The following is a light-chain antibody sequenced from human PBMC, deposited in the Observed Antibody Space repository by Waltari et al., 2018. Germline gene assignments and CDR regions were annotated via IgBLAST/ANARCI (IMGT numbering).Light chain of an antibody. CDR2: DDI. Sequence: FILTQPLSVSEPPGKTLTISCTRIGGFITRYSVQWYHQRPASVPRLVIYDDIQRPSGFPDRFSASIDGSSNPCSLAISGLQTEVKADFGCHSVELNGVAFGGGTKLTFL. CDR3: HSVELNGVA. V-gene: IGLV6-57*04. J-gene: IGLJ2*01. CDR1: GGFITRYS.